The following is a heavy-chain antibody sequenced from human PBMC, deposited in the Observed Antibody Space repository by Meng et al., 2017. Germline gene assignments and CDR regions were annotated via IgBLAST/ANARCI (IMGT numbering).Heavy chain of an antibody. V-gene: IGHV1-18*01. CDR2: ISAYNGNT. Sequence: ASVKVSCKASGYTFTSYGISWVRQAPGQGLEWMGWISAYNGNTNYAQKLQGRVTMTTDTSTSTAYMELRSLRAEDTAVYYCAKLIFYGGALRYRYFQHWGQGTLVTVSS. J-gene: IGHJ1*01. CDR1: GYTFTSYG. D-gene: IGHD3-9*01. CDR3: AKLIFYGGALRYRYFQH.